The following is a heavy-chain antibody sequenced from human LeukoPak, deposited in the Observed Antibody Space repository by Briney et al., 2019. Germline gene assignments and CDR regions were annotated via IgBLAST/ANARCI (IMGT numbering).Heavy chain of an antibody. CDR2: INPNSGGT. D-gene: IGHD3-10*01. CDR1: GYTFTGYY. Sequence: GASVKVSCKASGYTFTGYYMHWVRQAPGQGLEWMGRINPNSGGTNYAQKFQGRVTMTRNTSISTAYMELSSLRSEDTAVYYCARGSPNYGSGSYYYWGQGTLVTVSS. V-gene: IGHV1-2*06. J-gene: IGHJ4*02. CDR3: ARGSPNYGSGSYYY.